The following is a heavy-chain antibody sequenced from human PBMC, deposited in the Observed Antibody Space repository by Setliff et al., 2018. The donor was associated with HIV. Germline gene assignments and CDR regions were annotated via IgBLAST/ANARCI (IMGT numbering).Heavy chain of an antibody. CDR1: GFTFSTYS. CDR3: VRDINWAFDY. J-gene: IGHJ4*02. Sequence: GGSLRLSCAASGFTFSTYSMNWVRQAPGKGLEWISYINREETTEWYADSVKGRFIISRDNAKNSLYLQMSSLRAEGTAVYFCVRDINWAFDYWGQGTLVTVSS. CDR2: INREETTE. V-gene: IGHV3-48*01. D-gene: IGHD1-1*01.